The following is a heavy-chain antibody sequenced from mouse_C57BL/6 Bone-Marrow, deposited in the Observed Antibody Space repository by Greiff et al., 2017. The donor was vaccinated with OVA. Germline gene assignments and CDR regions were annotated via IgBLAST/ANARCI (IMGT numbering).Heavy chain of an antibody. Sequence: EVKLMESGGGLVKPGGSLKLSCAASGFTFSDYGMHWVRQAPEKGLEWVAYISSGSSTIYYADTVKGRFTISRDNAKTTLFLQMTSLRSEDTAMYYCARNFYYGSSHYAMDDWGQGTSVTVSS. J-gene: IGHJ4*01. CDR3: ARNFYYGSSHYAMDD. V-gene: IGHV5-17*01. CDR1: GFTFSDYG. CDR2: ISSGSSTI. D-gene: IGHD1-1*01.